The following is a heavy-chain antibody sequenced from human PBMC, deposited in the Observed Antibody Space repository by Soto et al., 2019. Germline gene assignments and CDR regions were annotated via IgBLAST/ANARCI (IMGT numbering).Heavy chain of an antibody. Sequence: GGSLRLSCAASGFTFSSYGMHWVRQAPGKGLEWVAVISYDGSNKYYADSVKGRFTISRDNSKNTLYLQMNSLRAEDTAVYYCAKDLSGTGPYWGQGTLVTVSS. CDR3: AKDLSGTGPY. CDR1: GFTFSSYG. CDR2: ISYDGSNK. V-gene: IGHV3-30*18. D-gene: IGHD1-26*01. J-gene: IGHJ4*02.